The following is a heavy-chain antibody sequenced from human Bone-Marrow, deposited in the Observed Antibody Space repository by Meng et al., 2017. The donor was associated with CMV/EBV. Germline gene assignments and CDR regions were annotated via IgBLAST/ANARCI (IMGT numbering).Heavy chain of an antibody. D-gene: IGHD2-2*01. V-gene: IGHV1-69*10. J-gene: IGHJ3*02. Sequence: SVKVSCKASGGTFSSYAISWVRQAPGQGLEWMGGIIPILGIANYAQKFQGRVTITADKSTSTAYMELSSLRSEDTAVYYCAREEPAIGWDAFDIWGQGTMVTVSS. CDR2: IIPILGIA. CDR1: GGTFSSYA. CDR3: AREEPAIGWDAFDI.